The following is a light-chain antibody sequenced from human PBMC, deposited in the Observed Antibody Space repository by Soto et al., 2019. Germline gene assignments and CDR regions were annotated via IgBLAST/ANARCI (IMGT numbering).Light chain of an antibody. CDR3: QTWGTGIHWV. J-gene: IGLJ3*02. V-gene: IGLV4-69*01. CDR2: VNSDGSH. Sequence: QPVLTQSPSASTSLGASVKLTCTLSSGHSSYAIAWHQQQPEKGPRYLMKVNSDGSHSKGDGIPDRFSGSSSGAERYLTISSLQSYDEADYYCQTWGTGIHWVFGGGTKLTVL. CDR1: SGHSSYA.